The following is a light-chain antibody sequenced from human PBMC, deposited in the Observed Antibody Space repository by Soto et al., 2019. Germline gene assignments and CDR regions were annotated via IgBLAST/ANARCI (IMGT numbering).Light chain of an antibody. J-gene: IGLJ1*01. V-gene: IGLV2-14*03. CDR2: DVS. Sequence: QSALTQPASVSGSPGQSITISCTGTSRDVGAYNFVSWYQQHPGKVPKLMIFDVSSRPSGVSDRFSGSKSGNTASLTISGLQAEDEGDYYCSSYTRSSTHVFGSGTKLTVL. CDR1: SRDVGAYNF. CDR3: SSYTRSSTHV.